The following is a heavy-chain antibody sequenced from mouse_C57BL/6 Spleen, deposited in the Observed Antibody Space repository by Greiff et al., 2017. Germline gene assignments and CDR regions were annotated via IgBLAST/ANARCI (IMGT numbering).Heavy chain of an antibody. CDR3: ARNPSWSADWYFDV. CDR1: GFSLTSYG. J-gene: IGHJ1*03. V-gene: IGHV2-2*01. CDR2: IWSGGST. D-gene: IGHD6-1*01. Sequence: VQLVESGPGLVQPSQSLSITCTVSGFSLTSYGVHWVRQSPGKGLEWLGVIWSGGSTDYNAAFISRLSISKDNSKSQVFFKMNSLQADDTAMYYCARNPSWSADWYFDVWGTGTTVTVSS.